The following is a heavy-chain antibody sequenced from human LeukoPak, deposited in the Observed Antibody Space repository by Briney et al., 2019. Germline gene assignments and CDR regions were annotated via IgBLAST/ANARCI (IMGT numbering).Heavy chain of an antibody. Sequence: SETLSLTCTVSGGSISSYYWSWIRQPPGKGLEWIGYIYYSGSTNYNPSLKSRVTISVDTSKNQFSLKLSSVTAADTAVYYCARGAVVRTYYYGMDVWGQGTTVTVSS. CDR2: IYYSGST. J-gene: IGHJ6*02. V-gene: IGHV4-59*01. CDR1: GGSISSYY. CDR3: ARGAVVRTYYYGMDV. D-gene: IGHD4-23*01.